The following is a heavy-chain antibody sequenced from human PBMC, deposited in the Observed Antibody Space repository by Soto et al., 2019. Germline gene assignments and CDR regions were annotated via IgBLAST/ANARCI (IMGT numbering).Heavy chain of an antibody. V-gene: IGHV1-69*13. D-gene: IGHD6-6*01. CDR1: GGTFSSYA. CDR3: ARGMDARRSYYYYYGMDV. J-gene: IGHJ6*02. CDR2: IIPIFGTA. Sequence: GASVKVSFKASGGTFSSYAISWVRQAPGQGLEWMGGIIPIFGTANYAQKFQGRVTITADESTSTAYMELSSLRSEDTAVYYCARGMDARRSYYYYYGMDVWGQGTTVTVSS.